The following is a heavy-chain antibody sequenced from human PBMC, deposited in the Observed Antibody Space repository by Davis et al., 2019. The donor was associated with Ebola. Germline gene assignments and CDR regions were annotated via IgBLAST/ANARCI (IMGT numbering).Heavy chain of an antibody. J-gene: IGHJ6*02. CDR3: TRLDYGLDV. Sequence: GGSLRLSCAASGFTFSSYVMSWVRQAPGKGLEWVSAVSGSGGSTYYADSVKGRSTISRDNSKNTLYLQMNSLRAEDTAVYYCTRLDYGLDVWGQGTTVTVSS. V-gene: IGHV3-23*01. CDR1: GFTFSSYV. CDR2: VSGSGGST.